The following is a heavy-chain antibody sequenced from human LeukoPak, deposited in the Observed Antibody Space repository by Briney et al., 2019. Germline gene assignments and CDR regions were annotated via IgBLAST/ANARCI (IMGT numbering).Heavy chain of an antibody. J-gene: IGHJ2*01. V-gene: IGHV4-34*01. CDR2: INHSGGT. CDR1: GGSFSGYY. Sequence: PSETLSLTCAVYGGSFSGYYWSWIRQPPGKGLEWIGEINHSGGTNYNPSLKSRVTISVDTSKNQFSLKLSSVTAADTAVYYCVRGYGRPSERTDNWYFDLWGRGTLVTVSS. D-gene: IGHD1-1*01. CDR3: VRGYGRPSERTDNWYFDL.